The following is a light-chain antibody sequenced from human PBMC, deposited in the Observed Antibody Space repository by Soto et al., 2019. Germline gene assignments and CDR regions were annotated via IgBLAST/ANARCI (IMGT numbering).Light chain of an antibody. V-gene: IGLV2-14*03. Sequence: QSVLTQPASVSGSPGQSITIFCTGTSSDIGIYNFVSWYQQHPGKAPKLMIYNVYSRPSGVSSRFSGSKSGNTASLTISWLQAEDEADYYCNSYTSSSTYLFGTGTKVTV. J-gene: IGLJ1*01. CDR2: NVY. CDR1: SSDIGIYNF. CDR3: NSYTSSSTYL.